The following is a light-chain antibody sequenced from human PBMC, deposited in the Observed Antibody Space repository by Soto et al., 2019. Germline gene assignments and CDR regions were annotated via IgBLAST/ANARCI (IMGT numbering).Light chain of an antibody. CDR2: AAS. J-gene: IGKJ4*01. CDR1: QSISSY. CDR3: QQSYSTPLT. V-gene: IGKV1-39*01. Sequence: DIQMTQSPSSLSASVGDRVTITCRASQSISSYLNWYQQKPGKAPKILIYAASSVQSGVPSRFSGSGSGTDFTLTISSLQPEDFATYYCQQSYSTPLTFGGGTKVESK.